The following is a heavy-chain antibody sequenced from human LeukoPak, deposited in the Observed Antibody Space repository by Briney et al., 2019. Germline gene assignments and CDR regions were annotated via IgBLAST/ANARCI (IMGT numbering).Heavy chain of an antibody. J-gene: IGHJ4*02. Sequence: GASVKVSCKASGYTFRNYGITWVRQAPGQGLEWMGWIGTYNGNTDYAQKFQGRVIMTADTSTTTAHMELRSLRPDDTAVYYCARGRLKRVPFTKVAGALDYWGQGTRVTVSS. D-gene: IGHD6-19*01. CDR1: GYTFRNYG. CDR2: IGTYNGNT. V-gene: IGHV1-18*01. CDR3: ARGRLKRVPFTKVAGALDY.